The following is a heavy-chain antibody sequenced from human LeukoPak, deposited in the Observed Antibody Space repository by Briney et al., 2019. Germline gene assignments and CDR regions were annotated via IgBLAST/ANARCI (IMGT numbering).Heavy chain of an antibody. CDR2: IYYSGIN. Sequence: SETLSLTCKVSSGSISTSGYYWGWIRQPPGKGLEWIGSIYYSGINSYNPSLKSRVTMSVDTSKNQFSLNLSSVTAADTAVYYCASRAAGAFDYWGQGTLVTVSS. J-gene: IGHJ4*02. CDR3: ASRAAGAFDY. D-gene: IGHD6-13*01. CDR1: SGSISTSGYY. V-gene: IGHV4-39*01.